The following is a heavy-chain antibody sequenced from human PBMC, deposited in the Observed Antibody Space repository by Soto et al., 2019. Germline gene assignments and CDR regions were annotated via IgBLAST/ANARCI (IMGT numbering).Heavy chain of an antibody. V-gene: IGHV4-59*01. CDR2: IYYSGST. J-gene: IGHJ4*02. CDR1: GGSISSYY. Sequence: SETLSLTCTVSGGSISSYYWSWIRQPPGKGLEWIGYIYYSGSTNYNPSHKSRVTISVDTSKNQFSLKLSSVTAADTAVYYCAREGVSGSYYYFDYWGQGTRVTVS. D-gene: IGHD1-26*01. CDR3: AREGVSGSYYYFDY.